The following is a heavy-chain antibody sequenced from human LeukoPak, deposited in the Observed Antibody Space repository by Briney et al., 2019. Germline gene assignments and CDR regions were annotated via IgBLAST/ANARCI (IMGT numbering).Heavy chain of an antibody. Sequence: GGSLRLSCAASGFTFSSYAMHWVRQAPGKGLEWVAVISYDGSNKYYADSVKGRFTISRDNSKNTLYLQMNSLRAEDTAVYYCARDPEYSSSPAHGVLDYWGQGTLVTVSS. V-gene: IGHV3-30*01. CDR3: ARDPEYSSSPAHGVLDY. J-gene: IGHJ4*02. CDR2: ISYDGSNK. D-gene: IGHD6-6*01. CDR1: GFTFSSYA.